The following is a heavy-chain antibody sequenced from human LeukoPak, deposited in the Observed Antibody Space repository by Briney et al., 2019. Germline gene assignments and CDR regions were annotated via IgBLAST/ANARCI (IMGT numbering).Heavy chain of an antibody. CDR2: ISYDGSNK. CDR1: GFTFSSYA. Sequence: PGGSLRLSCAASGFTFSSYAMHWVRQAPGKGLEWVAVISYDGSNKYYADSVKGRFTISRDSSKNTLYLQMNSLRAEDTAVYYCARGRLNYFDYWGQGTLVTVSS. J-gene: IGHJ4*02. V-gene: IGHV3-30-3*01. D-gene: IGHD4/OR15-4a*01. CDR3: ARGRLNYFDY.